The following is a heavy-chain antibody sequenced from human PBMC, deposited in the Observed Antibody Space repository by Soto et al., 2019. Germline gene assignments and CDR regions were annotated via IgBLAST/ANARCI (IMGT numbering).Heavy chain of an antibody. CDR3: ARSLGSAAGWSFDV. J-gene: IGHJ4*02. V-gene: IGHV4-4*07. D-gene: IGHD3-16*01. Sequence: QVQLQESGPGLVTPSENLSLTCTVSGGSMSDYFWTWIRLPAGKRLEWIGRKSISGSTDYNPSLKGRASMSVDTSKNQFSLRLISVTAADTALYYCARSLGSAAGWSFDVWGQGILVTVSS. CDR2: KSISGST. CDR1: GGSMSDYF.